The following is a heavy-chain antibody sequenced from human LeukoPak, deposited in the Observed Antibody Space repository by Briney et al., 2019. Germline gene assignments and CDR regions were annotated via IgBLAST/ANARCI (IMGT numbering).Heavy chain of an antibody. CDR2: INHSGST. CDR3: ARERFRRTTIFGPLPGGMDV. J-gene: IGHJ6*02. CDR1: GGSFSGYY. D-gene: IGHD3-3*01. Sequence: PSETLSLTCAVYGGSFSGYYWSWIRQPPGKGLEWIGEINHSGSTNYNPSLKSRVTISVDTSKNQFSLKLSSVTAADTAVYYCARERFRRTTIFGPLPGGMDVWGQGTTVTVSS. V-gene: IGHV4-34*01.